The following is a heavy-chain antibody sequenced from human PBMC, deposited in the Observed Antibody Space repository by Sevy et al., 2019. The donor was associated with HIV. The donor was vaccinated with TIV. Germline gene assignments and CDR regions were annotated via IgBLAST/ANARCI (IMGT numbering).Heavy chain of an antibody. CDR2: IKEDGSQT. CDR3: ARGPDILSGYPSYYFDY. Sequence: GGSLRLSCAASGFSFSKYWMSWVRQAPGKGLEWVANIKEDGSQTNYLGSVKGRFTISRDNAKNLLYLQMNNLRADETAVYYCARGPDILSGYPSYYFDYWGQGTLVTVSS. D-gene: IGHD3-9*01. J-gene: IGHJ4*02. CDR1: GFSFSKYW. V-gene: IGHV3-7*04.